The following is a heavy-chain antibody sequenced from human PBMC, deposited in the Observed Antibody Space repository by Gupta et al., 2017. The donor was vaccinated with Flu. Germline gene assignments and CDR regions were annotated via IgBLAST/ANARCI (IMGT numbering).Heavy chain of an antibody. Sequence: QVQLVQSGAEVKKPGSSVKVSCKASGGTFSSFAICWLRQAPGQGLEWMGGIIPIFGTANYAQKFQGRVTITADKSTSTAYMELSSLRSEDTAVYYCARDARRRGQWLFDIWGQGTMVTVSS. CDR2: IIPIFGTA. V-gene: IGHV1-69*06. D-gene: IGHD6-19*01. CDR1: GGTFSSFA. J-gene: IGHJ3*02. CDR3: ARDARRRGQWLFDI.